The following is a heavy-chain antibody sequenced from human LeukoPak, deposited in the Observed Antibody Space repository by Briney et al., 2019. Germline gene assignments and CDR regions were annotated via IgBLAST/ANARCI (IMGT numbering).Heavy chain of an antibody. D-gene: IGHD6-19*01. CDR2: IIPILGIA. Sequence: GASVKVSCKASGGTFSSYAISWVRQAPGQGLEWMGGIIPILGIANYAQKFQGRVTITADKSTSTAYMELSSLRSEDTAVYYCARPYSSGCPDISTCYYGMDVWGQGTTVTVSS. J-gene: IGHJ6*02. CDR1: GGTFSSYA. CDR3: ARPYSSGCPDISTCYYGMDV. V-gene: IGHV1-69*10.